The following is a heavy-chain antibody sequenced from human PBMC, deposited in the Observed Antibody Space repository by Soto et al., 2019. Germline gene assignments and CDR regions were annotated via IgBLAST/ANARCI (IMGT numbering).Heavy chain of an antibody. V-gene: IGHV1-3*01. Sequence: ASVKVSCKASGYAFTGYAMHWVRQAPGQRLEWMGWINAGNGNTKYSQKFQGRVTITRDTSASTAYMELSSLRSEDTAVYYCARAVAVPADFDYWGQGTLVTVS. CDR1: GYAFTGYA. CDR3: ARAVAVPADFDY. J-gene: IGHJ4*02. D-gene: IGHD6-19*01. CDR2: INAGNGNT.